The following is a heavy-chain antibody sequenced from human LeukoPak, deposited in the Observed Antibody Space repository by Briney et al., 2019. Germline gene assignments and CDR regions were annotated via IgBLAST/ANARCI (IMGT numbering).Heavy chain of an antibody. D-gene: IGHD7-27*01. CDR1: GFTFSSCW. Sequence: GGSLRLSCAPSGFTFSSCWMHWVPHAPGKGLVWVSRINIDGSGTIYADSVKGRFTISRDNAKNTLYLQMNSLRVEDTAVYYCARVRPGYYYMDVWGKGTTVTVSS. J-gene: IGHJ6*03. CDR3: ARVRPGYYYMDV. V-gene: IGHV3-74*01. CDR2: INIDGSGT.